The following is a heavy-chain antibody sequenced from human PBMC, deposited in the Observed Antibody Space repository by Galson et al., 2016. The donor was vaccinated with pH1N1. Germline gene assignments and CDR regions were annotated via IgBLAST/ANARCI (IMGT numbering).Heavy chain of an antibody. CDR3: ARFLYGDYSNWFDP. V-gene: IGHV2-5*01. J-gene: IGHJ5*02. D-gene: IGHD4-17*01. Sequence: PALVKPTQTLTLTCTFSGFSHSTSGVTVGWIRQPPGKALEWLALIYWNDDKRYSPSLKSRLTIIKDTSKNQVVLTMTNMDPVDTATYYCARFLYGDYSNWFDPWGQGTLVTVSS. CDR1: GFSHSTSGVT. CDR2: IYWNDDK.